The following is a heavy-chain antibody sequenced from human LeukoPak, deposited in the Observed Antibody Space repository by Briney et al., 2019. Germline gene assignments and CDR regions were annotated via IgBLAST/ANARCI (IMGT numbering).Heavy chain of an antibody. D-gene: IGHD3-22*01. J-gene: IGHJ4*02. Sequence: SETLSLTCTVSGGSISSGGYYWGWIRQPPGKGLEWIGSIYYSGSTYYNPSLKSRVTISVDTSKNQFSLKLSSVTAADTAVYYCARLSDYYDSSGYYDEFDYWGQGTLVTVSS. V-gene: IGHV4-39*01. CDR1: GGSISSGGYY. CDR2: IYYSGST. CDR3: ARLSDYYDSSGYYDEFDY.